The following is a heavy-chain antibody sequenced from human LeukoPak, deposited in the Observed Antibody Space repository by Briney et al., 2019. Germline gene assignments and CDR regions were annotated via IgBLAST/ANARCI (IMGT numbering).Heavy chain of an antibody. CDR1: GFTFSSAW. CDR2: VRSKADGGKT. D-gene: IGHD3-22*01. Sequence: GGSLRLSFAASGFTFSSAWMTWVRQAPGKGLEWVGRVRSKADGGKTDYAASAKGRFTISRDDSKNTVLLKMNSMKTEDTAVYYCTTVRPGTSGYSYWGQGTLVTVSS. J-gene: IGHJ4*02. V-gene: IGHV3-15*01. CDR3: TTVRPGTSGYSY.